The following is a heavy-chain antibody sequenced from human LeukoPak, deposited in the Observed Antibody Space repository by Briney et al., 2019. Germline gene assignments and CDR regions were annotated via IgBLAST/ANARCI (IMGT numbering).Heavy chain of an antibody. V-gene: IGHV1-69*01. D-gene: IGHD7-27*01. J-gene: IGHJ5*02. Sequence: GSSVKVSCKASGGTFSSYAISWVRQAPGQGLEWMGGIIPIFGTANYAQKFQGRVTITADESTSTAYMELSSLRSEDTAVYYCARGTEAGGDLADNWGWYNWFDPWGQGTLVTVSS. CDR2: IIPIFGTA. CDR1: GGTFSSYA. CDR3: ARGTEAGGDLADNWGWYNWFDP.